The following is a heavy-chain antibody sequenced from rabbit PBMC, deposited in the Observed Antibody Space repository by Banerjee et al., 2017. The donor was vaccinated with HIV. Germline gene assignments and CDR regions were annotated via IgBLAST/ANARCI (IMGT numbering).Heavy chain of an antibody. Sequence: QSLEESGGGLVKPEGSLTLTCKASGVSLNDKDVMCWVRQAPGKGLEWIGCIYTSSGSTYYASWAKGRFTISKTSSTTVTLQMTSLTAADTATYFCARRDGYTAYALWGPGTLVTVS. CDR1: GVSLNDKDV. V-gene: IGHV1S40*01. D-gene: IGHD6-1*01. CDR3: ARRDGYTAYAL. J-gene: IGHJ4*01. CDR2: IYTSSGST.